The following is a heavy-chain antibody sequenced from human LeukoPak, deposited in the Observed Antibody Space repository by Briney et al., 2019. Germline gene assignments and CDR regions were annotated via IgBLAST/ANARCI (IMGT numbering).Heavy chain of an antibody. D-gene: IGHD2-15*01. Sequence: SETLSLTCAVYGGSFSGYYWSWIRQPPGKGLEWIGEINHSGSTNYNPSLKDRVTISVDTSKNQFSLKLSSVTAADTAVYYCARGLGYCSGGSCYFQHWGQGTLVTVSS. CDR1: GGSFSGYY. J-gene: IGHJ1*01. CDR3: ARGLGYCSGGSCYFQH. V-gene: IGHV4-34*01. CDR2: INHSGST.